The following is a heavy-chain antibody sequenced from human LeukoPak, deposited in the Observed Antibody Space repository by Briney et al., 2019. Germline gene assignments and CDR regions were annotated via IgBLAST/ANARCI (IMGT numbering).Heavy chain of an antibody. CDR1: GGSISSYY. CDR3: ARRGPRGTYYYYYGMGV. V-gene: IGHV4-59*08. Sequence: SETLSLTCTVSGGSISSYYWSWIRQPPGKGLEWIGYIYYSGSTNYNPSLKSRVTISVDTSKNQFSLKLSSVTAADTAVYYCARRGPRGTYYYYYGMGVRGQGTTVTVSS. D-gene: IGHD1-14*01. CDR2: IYYSGST. J-gene: IGHJ6*02.